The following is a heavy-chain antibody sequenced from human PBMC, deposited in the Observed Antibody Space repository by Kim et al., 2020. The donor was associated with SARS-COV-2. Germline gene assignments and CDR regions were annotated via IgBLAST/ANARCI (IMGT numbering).Heavy chain of an antibody. CDR2: IYHSGST. CDR3: ARDIAAAGGGMEV. J-gene: IGHJ6*02. V-gene: IGHV4-38-2*02. Sequence: SETLSLTCTVSGYSISSGYYWGWIRQPPGKGLEWIGSIYHSGSTYYNPSLKSRVTTSVDTSKNKFSLRLSSVTAVDTAMYYCARDIAAAGGGMEVWGRGTTITVS. CDR1: GYSISSGYY. D-gene: IGHD6-13*01.